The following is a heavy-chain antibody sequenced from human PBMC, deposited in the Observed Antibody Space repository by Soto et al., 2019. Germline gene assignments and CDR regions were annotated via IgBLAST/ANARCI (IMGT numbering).Heavy chain of an antibody. CDR3: ATGGGGFNYGMEV. D-gene: IGHD1-26*01. CDR2: IYYSGTIYYSGST. Sequence: WETLSLTCTVSGGSISSSSYYWVWIRQPPGKGLEWIGSIYYSGTIYYSGSTHYNPSLSSRVTISAETSKNQFSLRLSSVTAADTAVYYCATGGGGFNYGMEVWGQGTTVTVSS. J-gene: IGHJ6*02. CDR1: GGSISSSSYY. V-gene: IGHV4-39*07.